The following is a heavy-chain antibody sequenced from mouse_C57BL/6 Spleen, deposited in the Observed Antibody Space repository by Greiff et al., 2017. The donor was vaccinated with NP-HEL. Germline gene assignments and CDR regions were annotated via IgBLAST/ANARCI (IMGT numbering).Heavy chain of an antibody. CDR2: IDPETGGT. CDR1: GYTFTDYE. J-gene: IGHJ3*01. V-gene: IGHV1-15*01. CDR3: TKGTSYYSNYGPFAY. D-gene: IGHD2-5*01. Sequence: QVQLKQSGAELVRPGASVTLSCKASGYTFTDYEMHWVKQTPVHGLEWIGAIDPETGGTAYNQKFKGKAILTADKSSSTAYMELRSLTSEDSAVYYCTKGTSYYSNYGPFAYWGQGTLVTVSA.